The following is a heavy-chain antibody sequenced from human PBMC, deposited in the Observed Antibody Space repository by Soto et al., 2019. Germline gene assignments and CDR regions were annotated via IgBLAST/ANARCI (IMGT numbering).Heavy chain of an antibody. CDR3: ARGYDFWSGPLDYYYGMDV. J-gene: IGHJ6*02. Sequence: SQTLSLTFAISGYSVSSNSAAWNWISQSPSRGLECLVRTYYRSKWYNDYAVSVKSRININPDTSKNQFSLQLNSVTPEDTAVYYCARGYDFWSGPLDYYYGMDVWGQGTTVTVSS. V-gene: IGHV6-1*01. CDR1: GYSVSSNSAA. D-gene: IGHD3-3*01. CDR2: TYYRSKWYN.